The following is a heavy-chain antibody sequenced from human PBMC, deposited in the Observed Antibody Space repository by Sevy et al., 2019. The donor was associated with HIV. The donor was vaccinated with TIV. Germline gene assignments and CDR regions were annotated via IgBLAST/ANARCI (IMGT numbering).Heavy chain of an antibody. V-gene: IGHV1-69*10. D-gene: IGHD2-2*02. CDR3: ARDRYCSSTSCYMWFDP. CDR2: IIPILGIA. Sequence: ASVKVSCKASGGTFSSYAISWVRQAPGQGLEWMGGIIPILGIANYAQKFQGRVTITADKSTSTAYMELSSLRSEDTAVYYCARDRYCSSTSCYMWFDPWGQGTLVTVSS. CDR1: GGTFSSYA. J-gene: IGHJ5*02.